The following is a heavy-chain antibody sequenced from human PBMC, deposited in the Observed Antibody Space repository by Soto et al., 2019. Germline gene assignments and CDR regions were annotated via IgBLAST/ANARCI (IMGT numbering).Heavy chain of an antibody. D-gene: IGHD6-19*01. Sequence: GGSLRLSCAASGFTFSSYGMHWVRQAPGKGLEWVAVISYDGSNKYYADSVKGRFTISRDNSKNTLYLQMNSLRAEDTAVYYCAKDSTGYSSGWHDYYYYYGMDVWGQGTTVTVSS. CDR1: GFTFSSYG. CDR3: AKDSTGYSSGWHDYYYYYGMDV. J-gene: IGHJ6*02. CDR2: ISYDGSNK. V-gene: IGHV3-30*18.